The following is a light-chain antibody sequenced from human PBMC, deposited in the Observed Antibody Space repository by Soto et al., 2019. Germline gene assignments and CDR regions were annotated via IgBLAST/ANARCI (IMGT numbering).Light chain of an antibody. CDR1: SSDVGGYNY. Sequence: QSVLTQPASVSGSPGQSITISCTGTSSDVGGYNYVSWYQQHPGKAPKLMIYDVSNRPSGVSNRFSGSKSGNTASLTISRLQAEDEADYYCSSHTSSSTRVFGGGTKLTVL. J-gene: IGLJ2*01. V-gene: IGLV2-14*01. CDR2: DVS. CDR3: SSHTSSSTRV.